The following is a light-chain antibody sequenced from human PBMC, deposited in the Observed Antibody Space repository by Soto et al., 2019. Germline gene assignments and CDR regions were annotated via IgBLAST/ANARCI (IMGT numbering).Light chain of an antibody. V-gene: IGLV2-14*01. J-gene: IGLJ1*01. CDR1: SSDVGGYNA. Sequence: QSALTQPASVSGCPGQTITISCTGTSSDVGGYNAVSWYQHRPGKAPKLIIYEVTHRPAGISDRFSASKSGNTASLTISGLQAEDEGDYYCNSFRVNRLYVFGTGTKVTVL. CDR2: EVT. CDR3: NSFRVNRLYV.